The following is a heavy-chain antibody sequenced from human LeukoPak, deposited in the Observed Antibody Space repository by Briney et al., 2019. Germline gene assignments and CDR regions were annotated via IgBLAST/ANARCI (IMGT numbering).Heavy chain of an antibody. Sequence: PGGSLRLSCAASRFSFSDYYMGWIRQAPGKGLEWVAYISHSGSTIYYADSVKGRFTISRDNAKNSLYLQMNSLRAEDMAVYYCARVGYNWNQHPAAFDIWGQGTMVTVSS. V-gene: IGHV3-11*04. J-gene: IGHJ3*02. CDR3: ARVGYNWNQHPAAFDI. CDR2: ISHSGSTI. CDR1: RFSFSDYY. D-gene: IGHD1-20*01.